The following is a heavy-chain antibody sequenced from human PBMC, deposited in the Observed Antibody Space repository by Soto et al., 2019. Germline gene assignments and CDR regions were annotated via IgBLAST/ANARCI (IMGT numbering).Heavy chain of an antibody. J-gene: IGHJ6*03. Sequence: PGGSLRLSCAASGFTFSSYGMHWVRQAPGKGLEWVAVISYDGSNKYYADSVKGRFTISRDNSKNTLYLQMNSLRAEDTAVYYCAKSNDFWSGYDRNYYYMAVWGKGTTVTVSS. CDR3: AKSNDFWSGYDRNYYYMAV. CDR2: ISYDGSNK. D-gene: IGHD3-3*01. CDR1: GFTFSSYG. V-gene: IGHV3-30*18.